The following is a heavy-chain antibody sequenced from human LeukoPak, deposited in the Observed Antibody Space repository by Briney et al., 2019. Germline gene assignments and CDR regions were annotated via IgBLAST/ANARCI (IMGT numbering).Heavy chain of an antibody. Sequence: GGSLRLSCAASGFTFRDYHMSWIRQAPGKGLEWVAYIVGSSSYTNYADSVKGRFTISRDNSKNTLYLQMSSLRADDTALYYCAKSPPRCSGGSCYGYWGQGTLVTVSS. J-gene: IGHJ4*02. CDR3: AKSPPRCSGGSCYGY. D-gene: IGHD2-15*01. V-gene: IGHV3-11*03. CDR1: GFTFRDYH. CDR2: IVGSSSYT.